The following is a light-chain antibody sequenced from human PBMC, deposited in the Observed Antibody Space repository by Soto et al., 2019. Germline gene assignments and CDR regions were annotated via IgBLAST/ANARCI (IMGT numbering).Light chain of an antibody. CDR1: QSVSRY. Sequence: DIQMTQSPSSLSASVGDRVTISCRASQSVSRYLNWYQQKPGKAPKLLIYAASSLQSGVPSRFSGSGSGTDFSLTISSLQPEDFATYYCQQSFSTILTFGGGTKVQIK. J-gene: IGKJ4*01. CDR3: QQSFSTILT. V-gene: IGKV1-39*01. CDR2: AAS.